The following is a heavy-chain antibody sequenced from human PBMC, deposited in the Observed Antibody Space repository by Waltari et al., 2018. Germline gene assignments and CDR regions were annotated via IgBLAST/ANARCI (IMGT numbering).Heavy chain of an antibody. V-gene: IGHV5-51*01. D-gene: IGHD3-9*01. J-gene: IGHJ4*02. CDR2: IYPGDSET. CDR3: ARQSRSSDWYDY. CDR1: GDKFSSYW. Sequence: VQLVQSGVEVKKPGESLKISCLGSGDKFSSYWIAWVRQVPGKGLEWVGIIYPGDSETRYSPSFQGQVTMSVDKSATTAYLQWTNMKASDTAMYYCARQSRSSDWYDYWGQGTLITVSS.